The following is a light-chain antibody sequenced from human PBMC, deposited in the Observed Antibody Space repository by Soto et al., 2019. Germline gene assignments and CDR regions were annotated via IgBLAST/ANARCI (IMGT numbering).Light chain of an antibody. CDR2: DAS. CDR1: QSVSSY. CDR3: QQRSNRPLT. J-gene: IGKJ4*01. Sequence: EIGLTQSPATLSLSPGERATLSCRASQSVSSYLAWYQQKPGQAPRLLIYDASNRATGIPARFSGSGSGTDFTLTISSLEPEDFAVYYCQQRSNRPLTFGGGTKVDIK. V-gene: IGKV3-11*01.